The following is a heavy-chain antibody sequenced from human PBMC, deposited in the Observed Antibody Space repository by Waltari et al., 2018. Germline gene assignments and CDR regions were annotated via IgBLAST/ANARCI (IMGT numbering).Heavy chain of an antibody. J-gene: IGHJ4*02. D-gene: IGHD4-17*01. Sequence: QVQLQESGPGLVKPSQTLSLTCTVSGGSISSGSYYWSWIRQPAGKGLEWIGYIYTSGSTNYNPSLKSRVTISVDTSKNQFSLKLSSVTAADTAMYYCATQNDYGDYSVDYWGQGTLVTVSS. CDR2: IYTSGST. V-gene: IGHV4-61*09. CDR3: ATQNDYGDYSVDY. CDR1: GGSISSGSYY.